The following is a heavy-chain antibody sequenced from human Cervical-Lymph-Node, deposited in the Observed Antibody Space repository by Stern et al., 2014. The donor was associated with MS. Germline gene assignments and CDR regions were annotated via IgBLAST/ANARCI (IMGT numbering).Heavy chain of an antibody. D-gene: IGHD5-18*01. CDR1: GFTFSSYT. CDR2: ISYDGSNK. J-gene: IGHJ6*02. CDR3: ARVDTAMVTLYYYGMDV. Sequence: DQLVESGGGVVQPGRSLRLSCAASGFTFSSYTMHWVRPAPGKGLEWVALISYDGSNKYYADSVKGRFTISRDNSKNTLYLQMNSLRAEDTAVYYCARVDTAMVTLYYYGMDVWGQGTTVTVSS. V-gene: IGHV3-30-3*01.